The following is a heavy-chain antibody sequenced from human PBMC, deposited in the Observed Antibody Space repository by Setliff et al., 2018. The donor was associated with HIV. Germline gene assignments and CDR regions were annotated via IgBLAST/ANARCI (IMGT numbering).Heavy chain of an antibody. CDR2: INAGNGNT. CDR1: GYTFTSYA. V-gene: IGHV1-3*01. Sequence: ASVKVSCKASGYTFTSYAMHWVRQAPGQRLEWMGWINAGNGNTKYSQKFQGRVTITRDTSASTAYMELSSLRSEDTAVYYCARGPSGWPHFDDWGQGTLVTVS. D-gene: IGHD6-19*01. J-gene: IGHJ4*02. CDR3: ARGPSGWPHFDD.